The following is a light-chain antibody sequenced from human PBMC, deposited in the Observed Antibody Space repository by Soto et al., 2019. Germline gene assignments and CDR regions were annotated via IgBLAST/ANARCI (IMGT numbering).Light chain of an antibody. Sequence: DIQMTQSPSSLSASVGDRVTITCRASQGISNHLAWYQQKPGKVPKLLIYAASTLQSGVPSRFSGSGSGTDFTLTISILQPEDVATYYCQKYNSAPRTFGQGTKVEIK. CDR2: AAS. CDR1: QGISNH. CDR3: QKYNSAPRT. J-gene: IGKJ1*01. V-gene: IGKV1-27*01.